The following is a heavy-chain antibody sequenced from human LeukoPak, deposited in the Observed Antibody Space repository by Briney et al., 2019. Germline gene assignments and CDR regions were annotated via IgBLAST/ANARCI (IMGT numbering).Heavy chain of an antibody. CDR3: ARADDSSGYGWFDP. D-gene: IGHD3-22*01. Sequence: SETLSLTCAVYGGSFSGYYWSWIRQPPGKGLEWIGEINHSGSTNYNPSLKSRVTISVDTSKYQFSLKLSSVSASNTAVYYCARADDSSGYGWFDPWGQGTLVTVSS. CDR2: INHSGST. J-gene: IGHJ5*02. V-gene: IGHV4-34*01. CDR1: GGSFSGYY.